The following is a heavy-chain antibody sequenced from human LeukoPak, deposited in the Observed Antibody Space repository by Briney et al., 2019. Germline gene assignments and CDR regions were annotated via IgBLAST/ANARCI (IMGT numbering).Heavy chain of an antibody. J-gene: IGHJ4*02. CDR3: ARELLGVTTDYFDY. D-gene: IGHD4-17*01. Sequence: SETLSLTCTVSGGSVSSGSFYWSWIRQPPGKGLEWIGHIYYTGSANYNPSLKSRVTISEDTSRNQFSLKVRSVTAADTAMYYCARELLGVTTDYFDYWGQGTLVTVSS. V-gene: IGHV4-61*01. CDR1: GGSVSSGSFY. CDR2: IYYTGSA.